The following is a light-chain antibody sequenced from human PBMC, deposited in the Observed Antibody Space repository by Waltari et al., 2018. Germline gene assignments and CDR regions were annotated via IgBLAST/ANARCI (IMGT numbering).Light chain of an antibody. J-gene: IGLJ1*01. CDR1: ALPRKY. CDR3: FSTDTSGV. Sequence: SYELTQPPSVSVSPGHTARITCSGDALPRKYAYWYQHRSGQAPVLVIYDDNKRHSGMPERFSGSSSGTLATLTISGAQVEDEADYYCFSTDTSGVFGAGTRVIVL. CDR2: DDN. V-gene: IGLV3-10*01.